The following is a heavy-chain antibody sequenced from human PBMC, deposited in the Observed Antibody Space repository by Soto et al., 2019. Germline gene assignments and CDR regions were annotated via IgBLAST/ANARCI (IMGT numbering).Heavy chain of an antibody. J-gene: IGHJ4*02. V-gene: IGHV3-66*01. D-gene: IGHD4-17*01. CDR3: ATRMTTAPY. CDR2: IYSGGDT. Sequence: EAHLVGSGGGLVQPGGSLRLSCAASGFAVSANYLSWVRQAPGKGLAWVSLIYSGGDTDYADSVRGRFTISRDNSKNTLYLQMNSLNAADTAVYYCATRMTTAPYWGQGALVNVSS. CDR1: GFAVSANY.